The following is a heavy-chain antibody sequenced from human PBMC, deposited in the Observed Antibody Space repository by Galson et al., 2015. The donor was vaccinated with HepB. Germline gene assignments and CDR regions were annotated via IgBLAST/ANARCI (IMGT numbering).Heavy chain of an antibody. Sequence: SLRLSCAASGFTFSSYGMHWVRQAPGKGLEWVAVISYDGSNKYYADSVKGRFTISRDNSKNTLYLQMNSLRAEDTAVYYCAKDRPDSSGWSPATGYYFDYWGQGTLVTVSS. CDR3: AKDRPDSSGWSPATGYYFDY. CDR2: ISYDGSNK. J-gene: IGHJ4*02. V-gene: IGHV3-30*18. D-gene: IGHD6-19*01. CDR1: GFTFSSYG.